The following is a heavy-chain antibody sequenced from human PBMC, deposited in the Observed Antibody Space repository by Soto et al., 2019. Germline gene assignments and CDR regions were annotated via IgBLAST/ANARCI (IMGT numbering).Heavy chain of an antibody. V-gene: IGHV3-48*02. Sequence: GGSRRLSCAASGCTFSNYDMNWVRQAPGKGLEWVSYISSSSSDIYYADSVKGRFTISRDNARNSLDLQMNSLRDEDTAVYYCARVSSGWWWAFDIWGQGTRVTVSS. J-gene: IGHJ3*02. CDR2: ISSSSSDI. CDR3: ARVSSGWWWAFDI. D-gene: IGHD6-19*01. CDR1: GCTFSNYD.